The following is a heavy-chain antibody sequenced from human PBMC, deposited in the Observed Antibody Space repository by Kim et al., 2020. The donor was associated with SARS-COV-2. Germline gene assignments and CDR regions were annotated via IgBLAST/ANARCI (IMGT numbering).Heavy chain of an antibody. CDR3: ARGGRKYSSSSRAFDI. Sequence: SETLSLTCAVYGGSFSGYYWSWIRQPPGKGLEWIGEINHSGSTNYNPSLKSRVTISVDTSKNQFSLKLSSVTAADTAVYYCARGGRKYSSSSRAFDIWGQGTMVTVSS. CDR1: GGSFSGYY. V-gene: IGHV4-34*01. CDR2: INHSGST. J-gene: IGHJ3*02. D-gene: IGHD6-6*01.